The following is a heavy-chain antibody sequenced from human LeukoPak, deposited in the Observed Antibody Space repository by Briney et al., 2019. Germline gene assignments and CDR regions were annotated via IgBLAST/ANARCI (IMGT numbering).Heavy chain of an antibody. J-gene: IGHJ4*02. CDR3: ARERTGSSRADFDY. V-gene: IGHV4-34*01. CDR2: INHSGST. CDR1: GGSFSGYY. Sequence: SSETLSLTCAVYGGSFSGYYWSWIRQPPGKGLEWIGEINHSGSTNYNPSLKSRVTISVDTSKNQFSLKLSSVTAADTAVYYCARERTGSSRADFDYWGQGTLVTVSS. D-gene: IGHD6-6*01.